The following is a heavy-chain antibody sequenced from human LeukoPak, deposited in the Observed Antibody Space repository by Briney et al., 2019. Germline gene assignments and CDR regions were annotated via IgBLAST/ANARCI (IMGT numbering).Heavy chain of an antibody. CDR3: AKGSLILGERSPFDY. V-gene: IGHV1-2*02. J-gene: IGHJ4*02. Sequence: ASVKVSCKTSGYTFTDHYMYWVRQAPGQGLEWMGWINPNSGGANYAQKFQGRVTMTRDASMSTAYMELSRPRSDDTVVYYCAKGSLILGERSPFDYWGLGTLVTVSS. CDR2: INPNSGGA. CDR1: GYTFTDHY. D-gene: IGHD1-26*01.